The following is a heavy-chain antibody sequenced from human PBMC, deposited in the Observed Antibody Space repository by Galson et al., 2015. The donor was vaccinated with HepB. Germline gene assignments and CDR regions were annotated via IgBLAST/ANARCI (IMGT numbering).Heavy chain of an antibody. D-gene: IGHD2-15*01. CDR1: GGSFSGYY. Sequence: SETLSLTCAVYGGSFSGYYWSWIRQPPGKGLEWIGEINHSGSTNYNPSLKSRVTISVDTSKNQFSLKLSSVTAADTAVYYCAREAATLENAFDIWGQGTMVTVSS. CDR3: AREAATLENAFDI. J-gene: IGHJ3*02. CDR2: INHSGST. V-gene: IGHV4-34*01.